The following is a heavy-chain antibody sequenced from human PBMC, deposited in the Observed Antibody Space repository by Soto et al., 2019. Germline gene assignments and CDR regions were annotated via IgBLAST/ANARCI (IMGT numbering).Heavy chain of an antibody. D-gene: IGHD3-22*01. CDR1: GFTFSSYA. J-gene: IGHJ4*02. CDR3: ASRAKYYYDSSGYYPPAPFDY. V-gene: IGHV3-23*01. Sequence: GESLKISCAASGFTFSSYAMSWVRQAPGKGLEWVSAISGSGGSTYYADSVKGRFTISRDNSKNTLYLQMNSLRAEDTAVYYCASRAKYYYDSSGYYPPAPFDYWGQGTLVTVSS. CDR2: ISGSGGST.